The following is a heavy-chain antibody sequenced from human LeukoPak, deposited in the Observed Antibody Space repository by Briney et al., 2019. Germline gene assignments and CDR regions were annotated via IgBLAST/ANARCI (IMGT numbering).Heavy chain of an antibody. J-gene: IGHJ6*03. CDR3: ARDSKTGLYYRRYHYMDV. V-gene: IGHV3-7*01. CDR2: IKQDGSVK. CDR1: GFTFSSYW. Sequence: GGSLRLSCAASGFTFSSYWMTWVRQAPGKGLEWVANIKQDGSVKYYVDSVKGRFTISRDNAKNSLYLQMNSLRAEDTAVYYCARDSKTGLYYRRYHYMDVWGKGTTVTVSS. D-gene: IGHD3-22*01.